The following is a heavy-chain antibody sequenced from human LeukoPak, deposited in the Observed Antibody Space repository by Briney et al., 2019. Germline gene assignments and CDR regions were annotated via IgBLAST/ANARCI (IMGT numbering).Heavy chain of an antibody. CDR3: ARGRWYSSGWYYFDY. D-gene: IGHD6-19*01. V-gene: IGHV4-4*02. J-gene: IGHJ4*02. CDR1: GGSISSSNW. Sequence: PSETLSLTCAVSGGSISSSNWWSWVRQPPGKGLEWFGEIYHSGSTNYNPSLKSRVTISVDKSKNQFSLKLSSVTAADTAVYYCARGRWYSSGWYYFDYWGQGTLVTVST. CDR2: IYHSGST.